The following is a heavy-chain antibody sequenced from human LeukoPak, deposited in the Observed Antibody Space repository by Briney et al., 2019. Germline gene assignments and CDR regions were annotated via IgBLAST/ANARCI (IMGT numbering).Heavy chain of an antibody. D-gene: IGHD1-1*01. J-gene: IGHJ6*03. CDR1: GFTFSSYG. CDR3: ARDPYNGAYSEGYYYYYMDV. CDR2: ISGSGGST. Sequence: PGGTLRLSCAASGFTFSSYGMSWVRQAPGKGLEWVSAISGSGGSTYYADSVKGRFTISRDNSKNTLYLQMNSLRAEDTAVYYCARDPYNGAYSEGYYYYYMDVRGKGTTVTVSS. V-gene: IGHV3-23*01.